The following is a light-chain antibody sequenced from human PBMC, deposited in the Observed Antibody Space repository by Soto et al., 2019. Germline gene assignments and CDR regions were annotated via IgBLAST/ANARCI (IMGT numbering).Light chain of an antibody. J-gene: IGLJ1*01. CDR1: SSDVGGCNF. CDR2: EVS. V-gene: IGLV2-8*01. Sequence: QSVLTQPPSASGSPGQSVTISCTGSSSDVGGCNFVSWYQQHPGKAPKLLIYEVSERPSGVPDRFSGSKSGNTASLTVSGLQADDEADYYCSSYAGSNNLYVFGTGTKVTVL. CDR3: SSYAGSNNLYV.